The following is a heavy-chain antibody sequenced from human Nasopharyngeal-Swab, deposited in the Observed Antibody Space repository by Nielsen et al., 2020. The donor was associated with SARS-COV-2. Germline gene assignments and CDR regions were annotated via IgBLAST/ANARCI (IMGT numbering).Heavy chain of an antibody. D-gene: IGHD6-19*01. Sequence: GESLKISCEASGFTYSNFGMSWVRQAPGKGLEWVGFIRRKASGGTTEYAASVKGRFTISRGDSKSIAYLQMNSLKTEDTAVYYCMSEAVAGTGDAFDIWGQGTMVTVSS. CDR2: IRRKASGGTT. CDR3: MSEAVAGTGDAFDI. J-gene: IGHJ3*02. CDR1: GFTYSNFG. V-gene: IGHV3-49*04.